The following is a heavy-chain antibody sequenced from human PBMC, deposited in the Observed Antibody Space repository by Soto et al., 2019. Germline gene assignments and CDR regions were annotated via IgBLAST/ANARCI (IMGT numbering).Heavy chain of an antibody. CDR3: ARGVAGSGFDR. CDR1: GDSVSSNTAA. Sequence: SQTLSLTCAISGDSVSSNTAAWNWIRSSPSRGLEWLGRTYYRSNWRHDYAVSVKSRITVNPDTTKNHFSLQLNSVTPDDTAVYYSARGVAGSGFDRWGQGTLVTVSS. CDR2: TYYRSNWRH. D-gene: IGHD2-15*01. V-gene: IGHV6-1*01. J-gene: IGHJ4*02.